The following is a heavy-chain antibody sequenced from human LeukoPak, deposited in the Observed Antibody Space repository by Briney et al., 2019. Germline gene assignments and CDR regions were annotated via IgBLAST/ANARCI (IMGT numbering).Heavy chain of an antibody. V-gene: IGHV1-69*04. CDR2: IIPILGIA. CDR3: ARVPDLYGMDV. CDR1: GGTFSSYA. Sequence: GASVKVSCKASGGTFSSYAISWLRQAPGQGLEWMGRIIPILGIANYAQKFQGRVTITADKSTSTAYMELSSLRSEDTAVYYCARVPDLYGMDVWGQGTTVTVSS. D-gene: IGHD1-14*01. J-gene: IGHJ6*02.